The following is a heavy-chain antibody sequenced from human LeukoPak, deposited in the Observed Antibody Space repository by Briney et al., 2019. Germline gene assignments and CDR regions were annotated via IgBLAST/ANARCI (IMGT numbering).Heavy chain of an antibody. V-gene: IGHV3-53*01. J-gene: IGHJ4*02. CDR3: ARSPYGGHGD. D-gene: IGHD4/OR15-4a*01. CDR2: IYSGGNT. Sequence: GGSLRLSCVASGFTVSTNYMSWVRQAPGKGLEWVSVIYSGGNTYYADSVKGRFTISRDNSKNTVFLQMNSLRAEDTAVYYCARSPYGGHGDWGQGTLVTVSS. CDR1: GFTVSTNY.